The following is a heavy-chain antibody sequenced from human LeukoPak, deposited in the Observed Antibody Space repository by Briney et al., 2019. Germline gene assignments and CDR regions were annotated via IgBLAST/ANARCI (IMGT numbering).Heavy chain of an antibody. V-gene: IGHV1-18*01. Sequence: ASVKVSCKASGGTFSSYAISWVRQAPGQGLEWMGWISAYNGNTNYAQKLQGRVTMTTDTSTSTAYMELRSLRSDDTAVYYCASVDCSGGSCQGNYWGQGTLVTVSS. CDR2: ISAYNGNT. CDR1: GGTFSSYA. D-gene: IGHD2-15*01. CDR3: ASVDCSGGSCQGNY. J-gene: IGHJ4*02.